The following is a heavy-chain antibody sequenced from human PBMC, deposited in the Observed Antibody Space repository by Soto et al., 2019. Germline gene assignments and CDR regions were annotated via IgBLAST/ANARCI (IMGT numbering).Heavy chain of an antibody. J-gene: IGHJ4*02. CDR3: FRGGVTSRTFDY. D-gene: IGHD3-16*01. CDR2: IFPDDSDT. Sequence: GESLKISCKASGYIIKNYWIGWVRQMPGQGLEWMGIIFPDDSDTRYSPSFQGHVTISVDKSISTAYVQWSSLKASDSAIYYCFRGGVTSRTFDYWGQGTLVTGSS. V-gene: IGHV5-51*01. CDR1: GYIIKNYW.